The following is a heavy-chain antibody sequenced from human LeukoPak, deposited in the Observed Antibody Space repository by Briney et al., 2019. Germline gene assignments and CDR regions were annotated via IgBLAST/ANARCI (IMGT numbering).Heavy chain of an antibody. CDR1: GFSFTTAW. V-gene: IGHV3-15*01. CDR2: IKAKGYGETT. Sequence: GGSLRLSCGASGFSFTTAWMSWVRQAPGKGLEWVGRIKAKGYGETTDYAAPVKGRFSISRDDSTTTLYLQMNSLKTEDTAMYYCAIDDYFDGSGPSGGDYFDYWGQGTLVTVSS. J-gene: IGHJ4*02. D-gene: IGHD3-22*01. CDR3: AIDDYFDGSGPSGGDYFDY.